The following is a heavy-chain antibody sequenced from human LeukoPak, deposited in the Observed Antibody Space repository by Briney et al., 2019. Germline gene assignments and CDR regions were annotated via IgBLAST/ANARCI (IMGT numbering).Heavy chain of an antibody. Sequence: PSETLSLTCIVSGGSISSSSYYWGWIRQPPGKGLEWIGTIHYSGSSYCNPSLKSRVTISVDTSKNQFSLKLSSVTAADTAVYYCVRHVSSSSGYHFDYWGQGTLVTVSS. CDR1: GGSISSSSYY. V-gene: IGHV4-39*01. D-gene: IGHD3-10*01. CDR2: IHYSGSS. CDR3: VRHVSSSSGYHFDY. J-gene: IGHJ4*02.